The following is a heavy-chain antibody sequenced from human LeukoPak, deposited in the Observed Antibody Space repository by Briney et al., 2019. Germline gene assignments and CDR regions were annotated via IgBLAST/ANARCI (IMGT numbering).Heavy chain of an antibody. V-gene: IGHV3-74*01. D-gene: IGHD2-8*01. CDR3: ARVQGHPPNGLDI. CDR2: INSDGSST. J-gene: IGHJ3*02. Sequence: GGSLRLSCAASGFTFSSYWMHWVRQAPGKGLVWVSRINSDGSSTNYADAVKGRFTISRDNAKNTPYLQMNSLRAEDTAVYYCARVQGHPPNGLDIWGQGTMVTVSS. CDR1: GFTFSSYW.